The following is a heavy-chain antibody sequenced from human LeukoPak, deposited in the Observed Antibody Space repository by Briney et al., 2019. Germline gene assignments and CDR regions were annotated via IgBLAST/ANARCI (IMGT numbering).Heavy chain of an antibody. J-gene: IGHJ3*02. CDR3: ARDRRLHGSGSYSPRGDAFDI. CDR2: ISAYNGNT. Sequence: ASVKVSCKASGYTFTSYGISWVRQAPGQGLEWMGWISAYNGNTNYAQKLQGRVTMTTDTSTSTAYMELRSLRSDDTAVYYCARDRRLHGSGSYSPRGDAFDIWGQGTMVTVSS. CDR1: GYTFTSYG. V-gene: IGHV1-18*01. D-gene: IGHD3-10*01.